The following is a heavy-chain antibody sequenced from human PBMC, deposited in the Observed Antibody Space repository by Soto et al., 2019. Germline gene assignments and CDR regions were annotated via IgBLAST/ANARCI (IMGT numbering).Heavy chain of an antibody. Sequence: LSLTRIVSGGSLTSSSFYWGWIRQPPGKGLSWIGNIYYSGTTDYNPSLKSRVSVSTDTSRNQLSLTLSSVTAADTAVYYCVRFYGNAFDIWGPGTLVTVSS. CDR2: IYYSGTT. V-gene: IGHV4-39*01. CDR1: GGSLTSSSFY. D-gene: IGHD3-10*01. CDR3: VRFYGNAFDI. J-gene: IGHJ3*02.